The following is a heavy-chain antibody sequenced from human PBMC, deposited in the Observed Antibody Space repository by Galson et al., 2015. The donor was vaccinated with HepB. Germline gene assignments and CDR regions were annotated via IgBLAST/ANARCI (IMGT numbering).Heavy chain of an antibody. V-gene: IGHV1-69*13. CDR2: IIPIFGTA. CDR3: ARDIPEGPFGY. D-gene: IGHD2-2*01. CDR1: GYTFTSYD. Sequence: SVKVSCKASGYTFTSYDINWVRQAPGQGLEWMGGIIPIFGTANYAQKFQGRVTITADESTSTAYMELSSLRSEDTAVYYCARDIPEGPFGYWGQGTLVTVSS. J-gene: IGHJ4*02.